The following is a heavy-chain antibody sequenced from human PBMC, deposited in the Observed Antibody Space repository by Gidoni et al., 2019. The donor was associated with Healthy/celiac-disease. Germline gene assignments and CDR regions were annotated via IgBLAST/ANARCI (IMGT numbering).Heavy chain of an antibody. V-gene: IGHV4-39*01. J-gene: IGHJ4*02. Sequence: QLPLQESGPGLVKPSETLSLTCTVSGGSISSSSYYWGWIRQPPGKGLEWIGSIYYSGSTYYNPSLKSRVTISVDTYKNQFSLKLSSVTAADTAVYYCARHVRQLVHLDYWGQGTLVTVSS. CDR1: GGSISSSSYY. CDR3: ARHVRQLVHLDY. CDR2: IYYSGST. D-gene: IGHD6-6*01.